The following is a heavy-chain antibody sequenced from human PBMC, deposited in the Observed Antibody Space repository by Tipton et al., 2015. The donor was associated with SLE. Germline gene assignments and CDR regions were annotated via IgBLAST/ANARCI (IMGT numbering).Heavy chain of an antibody. CDR2: VGTAGEI. V-gene: IGHV3-13*01. D-gene: IGHD2-21*01. J-gene: IGHJ6*03. Sequence: SLRLSCAASGFSFRNFDMHWVRQTTGKGLEWVSSVGTAGEIYYADSAKGRFTISREDAKNSLYLQMNSLRGEDTAVYFCARSHCGGDCHWGPFYYIDVWGKGTTVTISS. CDR1: GFSFRNFD. CDR3: ARSHCGGDCHWGPFYYIDV.